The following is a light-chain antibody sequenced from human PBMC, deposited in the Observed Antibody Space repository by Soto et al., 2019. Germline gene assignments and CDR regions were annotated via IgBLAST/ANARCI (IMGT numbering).Light chain of an antibody. CDR2: AAS. Sequence: IQMTQSPSALSASVGDRVTITCQASQDTRNYLNWYQQKXGKAPKLLIYAASTLQSGVPSRFSGSGSGTDFTLTITSLQPEDCEPYYCQQTYATPITFGQGTRLEIK. CDR1: QDTRNY. J-gene: IGKJ5*01. CDR3: QQTYATPIT. V-gene: IGKV1-39*01.